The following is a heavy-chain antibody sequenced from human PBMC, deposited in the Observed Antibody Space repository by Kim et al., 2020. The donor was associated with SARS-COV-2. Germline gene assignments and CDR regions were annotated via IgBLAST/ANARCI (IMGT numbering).Heavy chain of an antibody. CDR1: GFIFRNYN. V-gene: IGHV3-33*01. D-gene: IGHD3-16*01. CDR3: AREENGGRHDMDV. J-gene: IGHJ6*02. CDR2: IWYDGSHK. Sequence: GGSLRLSCAASGFIFRNYNMHWVRQAPGKGLEWVATIWYDGSHKWYADSVKGRFTTSRDNSKNTLNLQMNSLRAEDTAIYNCAREENGGRHDMDVWGQGTTVTVSS.